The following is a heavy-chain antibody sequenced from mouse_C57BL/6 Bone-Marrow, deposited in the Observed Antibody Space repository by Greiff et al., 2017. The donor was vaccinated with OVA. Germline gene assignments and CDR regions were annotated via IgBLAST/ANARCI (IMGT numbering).Heavy chain of an antibody. V-gene: IGHV7-1*01. Sequence: EVKLMESGGGLVQSGRSLRLSCATSGFTFSDFYMEWVRQAPGKGLEWIAASRNKANDYTTEYSASVKGRFIVSRDTSQSILYLQMNALRAEDTAIYYCARDGGKFYYAMDYWGQGTSVTVSS. CDR2: SRNKANDYTT. D-gene: IGHD1-3*01. J-gene: IGHJ4*01. CDR3: ARDGGKFYYAMDY. CDR1: GFTFSDFY.